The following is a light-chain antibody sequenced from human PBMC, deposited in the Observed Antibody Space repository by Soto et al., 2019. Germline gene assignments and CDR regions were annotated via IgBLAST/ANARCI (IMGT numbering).Light chain of an antibody. J-gene: IGKJ1*01. Sequence: EMVLTQSPGTLSLSPGERATLSCRASQRVGASYLAWSQQKPGQAPRLLIYGASSRATGIPDRFSGSGSGTNFTLTISRLEPEDFAVYYWQQDSSSSRTFCQGTKVDIK. CDR1: QRVGASY. CDR2: GAS. V-gene: IGKV3-20*01. CDR3: QQDSSSSRT.